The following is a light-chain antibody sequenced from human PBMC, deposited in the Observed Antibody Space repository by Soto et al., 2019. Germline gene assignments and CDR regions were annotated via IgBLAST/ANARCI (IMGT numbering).Light chain of an antibody. V-gene: IGLV4-69*01. CDR3: QTWGAGINWV. CDR1: SGHSSYA. CDR2: LTSDGSH. Sequence: QLVLTQSPSASASLGASVKLTCTLSSGHSSYAIAWHQLLPEKGPRFLMKLTSDGSHSKGDGIPDRFSGSSSGAERYLTISSRQSEDEADYYCQTWGAGINWVFGGGTKLTVL. J-gene: IGLJ3*02.